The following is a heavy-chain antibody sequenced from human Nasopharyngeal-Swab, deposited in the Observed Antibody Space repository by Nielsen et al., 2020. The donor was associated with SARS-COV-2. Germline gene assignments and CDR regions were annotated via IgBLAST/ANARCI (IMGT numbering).Heavy chain of an antibody. CDR3: VKDRWAIAGAGTVFDS. J-gene: IGHJ4*02. D-gene: IGHD6-13*01. V-gene: IGHV3-9*01. Sequence: GGSLRLSCAASGFTFENYAMHWVRQPPGKGLEWVSGITWNSGNKGYAESVQGRFTISRDNARNSLYLQMNSLRAEDTALYYCVKDRWAIAGAGTVFDSWGQGTLVTVSS. CDR2: ITWNSGNK. CDR1: GFTFENYA.